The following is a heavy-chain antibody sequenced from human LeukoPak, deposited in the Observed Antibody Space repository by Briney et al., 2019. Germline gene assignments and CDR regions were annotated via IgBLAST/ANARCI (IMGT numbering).Heavy chain of an antibody. CDR2: ISGSGGST. CDR1: GFTFSSYG. V-gene: IGHV3-23*01. CDR3: TTASYYYDSSGYYSSDY. Sequence: GGSLRLSCAASGFTFSSYGMSWVRQAPGKGLEWVSAISGSGGSTYYADSVKGRFTISRDNSKNTLYLQMNSLKTEDTAVSYCTTASYYYDSSGYYSSDYWGQGTLVTVSS. D-gene: IGHD3-22*01. J-gene: IGHJ4*02.